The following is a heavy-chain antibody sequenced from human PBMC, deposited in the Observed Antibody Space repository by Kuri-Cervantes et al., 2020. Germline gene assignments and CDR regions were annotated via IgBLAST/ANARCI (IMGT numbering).Heavy chain of an antibody. Sequence: ASVKVSCKASGYTFTSYAIHWVRQAPGQGLEWMGWSNPDNGNTKYSQEFQGRVTITRDTSASTAYMELSSLRSEDMAVYYCARWNYDFRSGYSEGLFDYWGQGTLVTVSS. CDR1: GYTFTSYA. CDR2: SNPDNGNT. CDR3: ARWNYDFRSGYSEGLFDY. J-gene: IGHJ4*02. D-gene: IGHD3-3*01. V-gene: IGHV1-3*02.